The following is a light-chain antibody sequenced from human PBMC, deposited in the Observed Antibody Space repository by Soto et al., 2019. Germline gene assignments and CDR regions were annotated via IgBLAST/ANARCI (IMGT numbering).Light chain of an antibody. CDR1: QSISSW. V-gene: IGKV1-5*01. Sequence: DIQMTQSPSTLSASVGDRVTITCRASQSISSWLAWYQQKPGKAPKLLIYDASSLESGVPSRFSGSGSGTELTLTISSLQPDDFATYYCQQYNSYSQTFGQGTRLEIK. CDR2: DAS. J-gene: IGKJ5*01. CDR3: QQYNSYSQT.